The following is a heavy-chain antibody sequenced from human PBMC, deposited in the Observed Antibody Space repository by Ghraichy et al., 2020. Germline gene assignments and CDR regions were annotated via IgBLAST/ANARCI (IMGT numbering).Heavy chain of an antibody. CDR3: ARDRMGYSPLLYFDL. D-gene: IGHD5-18*01. J-gene: IGHJ2*01. CDR1: GYSISSGYY. CDR2: IYHSGST. Sequence: SETLSLTCTVSGYSISSGYYWGWIRQPPGKGLEWIGSIYHSGSTYYNPSLKSRVTISVDTSKNQFSLKLSSVTAADTAVYYCARDRMGYSPLLYFDLWGRGTLVTVSS. V-gene: IGHV4-38-2*02.